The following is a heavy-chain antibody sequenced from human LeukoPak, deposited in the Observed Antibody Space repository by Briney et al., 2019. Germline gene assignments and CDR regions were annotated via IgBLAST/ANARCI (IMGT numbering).Heavy chain of an antibody. V-gene: IGHV4-39*01. CDR2: IYYSGST. CDR1: GGSISSSSYY. Sequence: PSETLSLTCTVSGGSISSSSYYWGWIRQPPGKGLEWIGSIYYSGSTYYNPSLKSRVTISVDTSKNQFSLKLSSVTAADTAVYYCARLGYRGEKDAFDIWGQGTMVTVSS. CDR3: ARLGYRGEKDAFDI. J-gene: IGHJ3*02. D-gene: IGHD3-10*01.